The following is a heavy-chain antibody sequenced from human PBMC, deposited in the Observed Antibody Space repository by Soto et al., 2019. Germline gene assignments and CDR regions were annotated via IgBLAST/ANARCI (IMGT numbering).Heavy chain of an antibody. D-gene: IGHD3-10*01. CDR1: GGSISSGDYY. Sequence: QVQLQESGPGLVKPSQTLSLTCTVSGGSISSGDYYWSWIRQPPGKGLEWIGYIYYSGSTYYNPSLKSRVTISVDTSKNQFSLKLSSVTAADTAVYYCARDPGYYGSGSYYGRFDPWGQGTLVTVSS. V-gene: IGHV4-30-4*01. CDR3: ARDPGYYGSGSYYGRFDP. J-gene: IGHJ5*02. CDR2: IYYSGST.